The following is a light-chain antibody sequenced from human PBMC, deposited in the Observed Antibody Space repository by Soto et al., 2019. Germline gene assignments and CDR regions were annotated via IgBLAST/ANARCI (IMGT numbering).Light chain of an antibody. CDR1: SSDVGGYNY. Sequence: QSALTQPASVSGSPGQSITISCTGTSSDVGGYNYVSWYQQHPGKAPKLMIYDVSNRPSGVSNRFSGSKSGNTASLTISGPQDEDEGDYYCSSYTSSSPRVFGGGTKLTVL. V-gene: IGLV2-14*01. CDR2: DVS. CDR3: SSYTSSSPRV. J-gene: IGLJ2*01.